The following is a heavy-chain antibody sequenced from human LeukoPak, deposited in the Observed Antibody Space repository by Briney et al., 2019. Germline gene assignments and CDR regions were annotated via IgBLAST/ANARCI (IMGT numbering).Heavy chain of an antibody. J-gene: IGHJ5*02. CDR3: AGTTVLRFLEWLPSRLNWFDP. CDR2: IYHSGST. V-gene: IGHV4-38-2*01. CDR1: GYSISSGYY. Sequence: KPSETLSLTCAVSGYSISSGYYWGWIRQPPGKGLEWIGSIYHSGSTYYNPSLKSRVTISVDTPKNQFSLKLSSVTAADTAVYYCAGTTVLRFLEWLPSRLNWFDPWGQGTLVTVSS. D-gene: IGHD3-3*01.